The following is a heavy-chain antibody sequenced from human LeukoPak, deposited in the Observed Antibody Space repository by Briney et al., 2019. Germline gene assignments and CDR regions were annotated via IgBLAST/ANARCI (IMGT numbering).Heavy chain of an antibody. CDR2: IIPIFGTA. Sequence: ASVKVSCKASGGTFSSYAISWVRQAPGQGLEWMGGIIPIFGTANYAQKFQGRVTITADESTSTAYMELSSLRSEDTAVYYCARVNGISYGEFDYWGQGTLVTVSS. J-gene: IGHJ4*02. CDR3: ARVNGISYGEFDY. V-gene: IGHV1-69*13. D-gene: IGHD4-17*01. CDR1: GGTFSSYA.